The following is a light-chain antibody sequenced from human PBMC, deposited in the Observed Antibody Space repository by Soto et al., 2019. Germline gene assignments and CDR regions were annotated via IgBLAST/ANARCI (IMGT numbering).Light chain of an antibody. CDR3: QQYYSYPRT. V-gene: IGKV1-8*01. CDR1: QGISSY. Sequence: AIRMTQSPSSLSASTGDRVTITCRASQGISSYLAWYQQKPGKAPKLLIYAASNLQRGVPSRFSGSGSGTDLTLTISCLQSEDFATYYCQQYYSYPRTFGQGTKVEIK. J-gene: IGKJ1*01. CDR2: AAS.